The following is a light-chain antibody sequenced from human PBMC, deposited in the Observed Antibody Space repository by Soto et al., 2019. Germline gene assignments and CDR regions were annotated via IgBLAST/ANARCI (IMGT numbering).Light chain of an antibody. CDR1: QSVTSDY. J-gene: IGKJ1*01. CDR3: QQYNTYWT. V-gene: IGKV3-20*01. Sequence: EIVLTQSPDTLSLSPGEGVTLSCRASQSVTSDYLAWYQQKPGQAPRLVIYGASSRAAGIPDRFSGSGSGTDFTLSISRLEPDDFATYYCQQYNTYWTFGQGTKVEIK. CDR2: GAS.